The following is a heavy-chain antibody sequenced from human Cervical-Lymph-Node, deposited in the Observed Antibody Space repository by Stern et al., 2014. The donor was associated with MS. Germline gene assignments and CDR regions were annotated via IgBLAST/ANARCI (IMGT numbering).Heavy chain of an antibody. V-gene: IGHV1-69*01. CDR1: GGIFSSFA. D-gene: IGHD3-10*01. CDR3: ATSVGELTPEAV. CDR2: IIPMFGTA. Sequence: QVQLGQSGAEVKKPGSSVRVSCKASGGIFSSFAISWVRQAPGQGLEWMGGIIPMFGTANYAQKFQGRVTITADDSTSTAYMEVSSLRSEDTAVYYCATSVGELTPEAVWGQGTTVTVFS. J-gene: IGHJ6*02.